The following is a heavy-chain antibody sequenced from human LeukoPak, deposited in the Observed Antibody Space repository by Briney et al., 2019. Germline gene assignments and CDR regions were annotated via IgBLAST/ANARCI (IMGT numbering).Heavy chain of an antibody. CDR3: AKPRAMTTGVGRYFDL. CDR1: GFTFTSYA. Sequence: HAGGSLRLSCAASGFTFTSYAMSWIRQAPGKVLEWVSAISGGGEDTYYPDSVKGRFTISRDNSKTTLYLQVNSLRAEDTAIYYCAKPRAMTTGVGRYFDLWGRGTLVTVSS. V-gene: IGHV3-23*01. CDR2: ISGGGEDT. D-gene: IGHD1-1*01. J-gene: IGHJ2*01.